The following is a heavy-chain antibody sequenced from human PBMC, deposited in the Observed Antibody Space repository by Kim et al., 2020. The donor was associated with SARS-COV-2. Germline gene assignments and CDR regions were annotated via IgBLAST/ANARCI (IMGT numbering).Heavy chain of an antibody. Sequence: SVKGRFTISRDTTKNTLYLQMNSLRAEDTAVYYCANERITMVRGVIGFDYWGQGTLVTVSS. J-gene: IGHJ4*02. V-gene: IGHV3-23*01. D-gene: IGHD3-10*01. CDR3: ANERITMVRGVIGFDY.